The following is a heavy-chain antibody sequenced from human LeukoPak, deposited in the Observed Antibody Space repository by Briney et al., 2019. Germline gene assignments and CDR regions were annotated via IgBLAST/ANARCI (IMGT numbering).Heavy chain of an antibody. Sequence: GGSLRLSCAASGFTFSRISMIGVRRAPGKGLVRVSFISSNSSYVYYADSVSGRCPIYRDIAKNSLYLHMNSLRAEDTAVYYCARGIVGATSPGYWGQGTRVTVSS. CDR1: GFTFSRIS. D-gene: IGHD1-26*01. CDR2: ISSNSSYV. CDR3: ARGIVGATSPGY. V-gene: IGHV3-21*01. J-gene: IGHJ4*02.